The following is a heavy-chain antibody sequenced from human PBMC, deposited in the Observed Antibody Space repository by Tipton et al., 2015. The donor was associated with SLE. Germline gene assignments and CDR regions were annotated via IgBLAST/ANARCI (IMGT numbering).Heavy chain of an antibody. CDR2: VSHSGAA. Sequence: TLSLTCSVSGGSISPFYWSWMRQTPGKGLEWIGQVSHSGAADYSPSLKSRVSISVDTSKNQFSLRLNSVTPADTAVYFCTRGPVGSGSYSSSDAFDFWGRGTMVTVSS. CDR1: GGSISPFY. V-gene: IGHV4-59*01. CDR3: TRGPVGSGSYSSSDAFDF. J-gene: IGHJ3*01. D-gene: IGHD3-22*01.